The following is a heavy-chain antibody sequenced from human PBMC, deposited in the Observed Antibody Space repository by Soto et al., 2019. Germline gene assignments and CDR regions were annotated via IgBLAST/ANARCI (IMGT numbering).Heavy chain of an antibody. CDR3: ARGGYSSSGGDYYYGMDV. CDR2: IIPIFGTA. Sequence: QVQLVQSGAEVKKPGSSVKVSCKASGGTFSSYAISWVRQAPGQGLEWMGGIIPIFGTANYAQKFQGRVTITADESTSTAYMEVSGMRAEGPAGYYCARGGYSSSGGDYYYGMDVWGQGTTVTVSS. V-gene: IGHV1-69*01. D-gene: IGHD6-6*01. J-gene: IGHJ6*02. CDR1: GGTFSSYA.